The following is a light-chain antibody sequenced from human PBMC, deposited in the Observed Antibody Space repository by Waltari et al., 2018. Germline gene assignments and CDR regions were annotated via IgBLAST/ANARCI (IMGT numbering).Light chain of an antibody. V-gene: IGKV1-33*01. CDR1: QDINNY. Sequence: DIQMTQSPSSLSASVGDRVTITCQASQDINNYLSWYQQKPGKAPKLLIYDASTLEPGVPSRFSGSGSGTDFTFTISSLQPEDIATYYCQQYYSYPLITFGQGTRLEIK. CDR2: DAS. CDR3: QQYYSYPLIT. J-gene: IGKJ5*01.